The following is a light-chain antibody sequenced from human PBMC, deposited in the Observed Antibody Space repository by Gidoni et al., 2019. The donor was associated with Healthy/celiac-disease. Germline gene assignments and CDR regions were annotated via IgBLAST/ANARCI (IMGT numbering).Light chain of an antibody. CDR2: DAS. J-gene: IGKJ1*01. Sequence: EIVLTQSPATLSLSPGERATLSCRASQSVSSYLAWYQQKPGQAPRLLIYDASNRATGIPARFRGSGSGTDFTLTSSSLEPEDFAVYYCQQRSNSWTFGQGTKVEIK. CDR3: QQRSNSWT. V-gene: IGKV3-11*01. CDR1: QSVSSY.